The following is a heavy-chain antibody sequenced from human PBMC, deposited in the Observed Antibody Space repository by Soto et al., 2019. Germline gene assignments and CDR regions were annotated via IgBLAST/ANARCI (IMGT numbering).Heavy chain of an antibody. CDR3: ARDRMGFDY. Sequence: QVQLVESGGGVVQPGRSLRLSCAASGFTFSSYGMHWVRQAPGKGLEWVAVICYDGSNKYYADSVKGRFTISRDNSKNTLYLQMNSRRAEDTAVYYCARDRMGFDYWGQGTLVTVSS. CDR2: ICYDGSNK. CDR1: GFTFSSYG. J-gene: IGHJ4*02. V-gene: IGHV3-33*01. D-gene: IGHD2-8*01.